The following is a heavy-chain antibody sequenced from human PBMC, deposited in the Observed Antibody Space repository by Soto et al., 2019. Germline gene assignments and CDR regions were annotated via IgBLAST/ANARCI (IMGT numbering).Heavy chain of an antibody. J-gene: IGHJ4*02. CDR2: TIPIFGTA. CDR1: GGTFSSYA. V-gene: IGHV1-69*12. CDR3: ARGDFYYDSSGYYGGFAY. Sequence: QVQLVQSGAEVKKPGSSVKVSCKASGGTFSSYAISWVRQAPGQGLEWRGGTIPIFGTANYAQKFQGRVTITADESTSTAYMEVSSLRSEDTAVYYCARGDFYYDSSGYYGGFAYWGQGTLVTVSS. D-gene: IGHD3-22*01.